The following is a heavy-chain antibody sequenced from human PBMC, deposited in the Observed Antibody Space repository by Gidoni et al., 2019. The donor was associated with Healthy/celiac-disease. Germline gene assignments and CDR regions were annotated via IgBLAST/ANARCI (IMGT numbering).Heavy chain of an antibody. V-gene: IGHV3-48*01. CDR1: GFTFSSYS. D-gene: IGHD4-4*01. CDR2: ISSSSSTI. J-gene: IGHJ6*02. Sequence: EVQLVESGGGLVQPGGSLRLSCSASGFTFSSYSMNWVRQAPGKGLEWVSYISSSSSTIYYADSVKGRFTISRDNAKNSLYLQMNSLRAEDTAVYYCARSYSNENYYYYYGMDVWGQGTTVTVSS. CDR3: ARSYSNENYYYYYGMDV.